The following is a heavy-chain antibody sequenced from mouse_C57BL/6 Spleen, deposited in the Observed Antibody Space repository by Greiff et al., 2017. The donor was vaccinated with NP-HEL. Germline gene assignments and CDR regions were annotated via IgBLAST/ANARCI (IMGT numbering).Heavy chain of an antibody. D-gene: IGHD1-2*01. V-gene: IGHV1-82*01. CDR2: IYPGDGDT. Sequence: QVQLQQSGPELVKPGASVKISCKASGYAFSSSWMNWVKQRPGKGLEWIGRIYPGDGDTNYNGKFKGKATLTADKSASTAYMQLSSLTSEDSAVYFCARWSTTARWYFDVWGTGTTVTVSS. CDR1: GYAFSSSW. CDR3: ARWSTTARWYFDV. J-gene: IGHJ1*03.